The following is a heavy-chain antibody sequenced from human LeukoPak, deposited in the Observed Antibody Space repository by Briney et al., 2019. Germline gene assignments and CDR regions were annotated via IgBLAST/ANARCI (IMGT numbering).Heavy chain of an antibody. CDR3: ALSLDYYYGMDV. D-gene: IGHD3-16*02. Sequence: GSLRLSCAASGFTFSSYEMNWVRQAPGKGLEWVSYISSSGSTIYYADSVKGRFTISRDNAKNSLYLQMNSLRAEDTAVYYCALSLDYYYGMDVWGQGPTVTVSS. V-gene: IGHV3-48*03. CDR1: GFTFSSYE. J-gene: IGHJ6*02. CDR2: ISSSGSTI.